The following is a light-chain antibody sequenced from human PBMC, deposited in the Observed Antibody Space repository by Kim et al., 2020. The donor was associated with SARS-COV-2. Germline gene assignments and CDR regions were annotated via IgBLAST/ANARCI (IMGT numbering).Light chain of an antibody. CDR1: KLGDKY. CDR2: QDS. J-gene: IGLJ2*01. V-gene: IGLV3-1*01. Sequence: SYELTKPPSESVSPGQTASITCSGDKLGDKYACWYQQKPGQSPVLVIYQDSKRPSGIPERFSGSNSGNTATLTISGTQAMVEADYYCQAWDSSTVVFGGGTQLTVL. CDR3: QAWDSSTVV.